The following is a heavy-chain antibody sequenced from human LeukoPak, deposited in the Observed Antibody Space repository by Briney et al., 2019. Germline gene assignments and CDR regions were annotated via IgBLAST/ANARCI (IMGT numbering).Heavy chain of an antibody. D-gene: IGHD3-16*02. CDR1: GGTFSSYA. CDR2: IVPIFGTA. V-gene: IGHV1-69*05. CDR3: ARAGGYDYVWGSYRYDY. J-gene: IGHJ4*02. Sequence: SVKVSCKASGGTFSSYAISWVRQAPGQGLEWMGRIVPIFGTANYAQKFQGRVTITTDESTSTAYMELSSLRSEDTAVYYCARAGGYDYVWGSYRYDYWGQGTLVTVSS.